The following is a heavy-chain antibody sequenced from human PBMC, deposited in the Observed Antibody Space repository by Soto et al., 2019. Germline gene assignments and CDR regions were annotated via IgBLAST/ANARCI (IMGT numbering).Heavy chain of an antibody. V-gene: IGHV3-21*01. D-gene: IGHD3-22*01. CDR1: GFNFITYS. J-gene: IGHJ4*02. CDR2: ISSSAVYI. CDR3: VRDGLDYYDTERLYFDN. Sequence: EVQLVESGGGPVRPGGSLKLSCAASGFNFITYSLSWVRQAPGKGLEWVASISSSAVYIDYADSVKGRFTISRDNANNSLYLQVNSLRAEDTATYYCVRDGLDYYDTERLYFDNWGQGTLVTVSS.